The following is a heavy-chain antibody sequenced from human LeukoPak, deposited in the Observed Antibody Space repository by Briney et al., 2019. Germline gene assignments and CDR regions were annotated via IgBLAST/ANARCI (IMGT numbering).Heavy chain of an antibody. CDR3: AREAQLRYNWNDVGYFDY. D-gene: IGHD1-20*01. V-gene: IGHV3-21*01. Sequence: PGGSLRLSCAVSGFTFSTFSMNWVRQAPGKGLEWVSSISSGSTYTYYADSVKGRFTISRDNAKTSLYLQMNSLRAEDTAVYYCAREAQLRYNWNDVGYFDYWGQGTLVTVSS. CDR2: ISSGSTYT. CDR1: GFTFSTFS. J-gene: IGHJ4*02.